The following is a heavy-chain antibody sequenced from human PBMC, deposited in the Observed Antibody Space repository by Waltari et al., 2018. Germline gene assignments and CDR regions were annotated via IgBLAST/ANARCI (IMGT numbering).Heavy chain of an antibody. Sequence: RMGVSWIRQPPGKALEWLAHIFSNDEKSYSTSLKSRLTISKGTSKSQVVLTMTNMDPVDTATYYCARIRGSSSLAYYYYMDVWGKGTTVTVSS. J-gene: IGHJ6*03. D-gene: IGHD6-13*01. CDR3: ARIRGSSSLAYYYYMDV. CDR1: RMG. CDR2: IFSNDEK. V-gene: IGHV2-26*01.